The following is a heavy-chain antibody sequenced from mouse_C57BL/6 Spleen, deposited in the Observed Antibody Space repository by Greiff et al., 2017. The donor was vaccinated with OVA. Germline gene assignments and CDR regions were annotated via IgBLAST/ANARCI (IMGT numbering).Heavy chain of an antibody. Sequence: VQLQQPGAELVKPGASVKLSCKASGYTFTSYWMQWVKQRPGQGLEWIGEIDPSDSYTNYNQKFKGKATLTVDTSSSTAYMQLSSLTSEDSAVYYCARGGSSRSDYWGQGTTLTVSS. CDR2: IDPSDSYT. V-gene: IGHV1-50*01. J-gene: IGHJ2*01. D-gene: IGHD1-1*01. CDR1: GYTFTSYW. CDR3: ARGGSSRSDY.